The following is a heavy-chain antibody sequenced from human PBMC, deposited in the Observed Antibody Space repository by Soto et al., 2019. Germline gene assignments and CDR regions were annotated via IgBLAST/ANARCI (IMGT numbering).Heavy chain of an antibody. CDR3: AKDRMGAGVRGYFDY. D-gene: IGHD3-10*01. V-gene: IGHV3-30*18. CDR1: GFTFSSYG. CDR2: IIYDGSTK. Sequence: QVQLVESGGGVVQPGRSLRLSCAASGFTFSSYGMHWVRQAPGKGLEGVAVIIYDGSTKYYADSVKGRFTISRDNSKRTLYLQMNSLRAEDTAVYYCAKDRMGAGVRGYFDYWGQGTLVTVSS. J-gene: IGHJ4*02.